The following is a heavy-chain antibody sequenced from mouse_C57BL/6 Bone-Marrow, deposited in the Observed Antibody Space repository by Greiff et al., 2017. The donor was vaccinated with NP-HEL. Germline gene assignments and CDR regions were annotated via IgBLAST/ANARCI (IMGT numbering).Heavy chain of an antibody. V-gene: IGHV1-81*01. CDR1: GYTFTSYG. J-gene: IGHJ2*01. CDR3: ARRDYGSSYGY. Sequence: QVQLQQSGAELARPGASVELSCKASGYTFTSYGISWVKQRTGQGLEWIGEIYPRSGNTYYNEKFKGKATLTADKSSSTAYMELRSLTSEDSAVYFCARRDYGSSYGYWGQGTTLTVSS. D-gene: IGHD1-1*01. CDR2: IYPRSGNT.